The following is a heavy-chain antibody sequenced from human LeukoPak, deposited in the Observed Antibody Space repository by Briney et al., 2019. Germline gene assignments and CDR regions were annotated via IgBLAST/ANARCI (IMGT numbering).Heavy chain of an antibody. Sequence: PSETLSLTCAVYGGSFSGYYWSWIRQPPGKGLEWIGEINNSGSTNYNPSLKSRVTISVDTSKNQFSLKLSSVTAADTAVYYCAKVARYCSSTSCPLVFDYWGQGTLVTVSS. D-gene: IGHD2-2*01. CDR1: GGSFSGYY. CDR3: AKVARYCSSTSCPLVFDY. J-gene: IGHJ4*02. V-gene: IGHV4-34*01. CDR2: INNSGST.